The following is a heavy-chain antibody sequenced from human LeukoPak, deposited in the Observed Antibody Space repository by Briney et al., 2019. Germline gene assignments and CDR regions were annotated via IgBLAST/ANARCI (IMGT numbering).Heavy chain of an antibody. CDR1: GGSISSSSYY. J-gene: IGHJ3*02. V-gene: IGHV4-39*07. CDR3: ARGRHSAFDI. Sequence: SETLSLTCTVSGGSISSSSYYWGWIRQPPGKGLEWIGSIYYSGSTYYNPSLKSRVTISVDTSKNQFSLKLSSVTAADTAVYYCARGRHSAFDIWGQGTMVTVSS. D-gene: IGHD2-21*01. CDR2: IYYSGST.